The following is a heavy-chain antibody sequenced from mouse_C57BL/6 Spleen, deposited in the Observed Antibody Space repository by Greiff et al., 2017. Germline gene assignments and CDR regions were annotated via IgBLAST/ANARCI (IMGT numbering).Heavy chain of an antibody. J-gene: IGHJ3*01. Sequence: EVKLMESGEGLVKPGGSLKLSCAASGFTFSSYAMSWVRQTPEKRLEWVAYISSGGDYIYYADTVKGRFTISRDNARNTLYLQMSSLKSEDTAMYYCTRDYYGGFAYWGQGTLVTVSA. CDR2: ISSGGDYI. D-gene: IGHD1-1*01. V-gene: IGHV5-9-1*02. CDR1: GFTFSSYA. CDR3: TRDYYGGFAY.